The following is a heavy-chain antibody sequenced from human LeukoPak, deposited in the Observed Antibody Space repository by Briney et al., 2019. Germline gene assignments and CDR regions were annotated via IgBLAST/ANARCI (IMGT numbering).Heavy chain of an antibody. CDR2: ISGSGGST. V-gene: IGHV3-23*01. Sequence: GGSLRLSCAASGFTFSSYAMSWVRQAPGKGLEWVSAISGSGGSTYYADSVKGRFTISRDNSMYLQMNSLRAEDTAVYYCAAKSTSAYYVWGQGTLVTVSS. CDR3: AAKSTSAYYV. J-gene: IGHJ4*02. CDR1: GFTFSSYA. D-gene: IGHD3-22*01.